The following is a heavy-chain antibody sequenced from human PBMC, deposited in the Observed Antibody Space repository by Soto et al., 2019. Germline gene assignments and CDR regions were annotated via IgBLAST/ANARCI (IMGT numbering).Heavy chain of an antibody. CDR1: GFTFRNYN. CDR2: ISSSSSTI. Sequence: DVQLVESGGGLVQPGGSLRLSCAASGFTFRNYNMNWVRQAPGKGLDWVSYISSSSSTIYYADSVKGRFTISRDNAKNSLYLQMNSLRDDDTTMYYCARGGTIAVTTIEDYWGQGTLVTVSS. V-gene: IGHV3-48*02. D-gene: IGHD5-12*01. J-gene: IGHJ4*01. CDR3: ARGGTIAVTTIEDY.